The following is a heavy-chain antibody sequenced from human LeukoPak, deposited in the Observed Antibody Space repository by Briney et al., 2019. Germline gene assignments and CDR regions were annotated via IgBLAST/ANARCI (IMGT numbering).Heavy chain of an antibody. J-gene: IGHJ4*02. CDR3: ARDSDSFPYYFDY. D-gene: IGHD2-15*01. CDR1: GYTFTSYD. V-gene: IGHV1-8*03. Sequence: ASVKVSCKASGYTFTSYDINWVRQATGQGLEWMGWMNPNSGNTGYAQKFQGRVTITRNTSISTAYMELSSLTSEDTAVYYCARDSDSFPYYFDYWGQGTLVTVSS. CDR2: MNPNSGNT.